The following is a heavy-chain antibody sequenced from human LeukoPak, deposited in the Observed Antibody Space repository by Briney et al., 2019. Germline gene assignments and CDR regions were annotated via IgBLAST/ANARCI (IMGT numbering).Heavy chain of an antibody. CDR3: ARHRYYGGSADDAFDI. CDR1: GYSFTSYW. V-gene: IGHV5-51*01. Sequence: GESLKISCKGSGYSFTSYWIGWVRQMPGKGREWMGIIYPDDSDTRYSPSFQGQVTISADKSISTAYLQWSSLKASDTAMYYCARHRYYGGSADDAFDIWGQGTMVTVSS. J-gene: IGHJ3*02. CDR2: IYPDDSDT. D-gene: IGHD4-23*01.